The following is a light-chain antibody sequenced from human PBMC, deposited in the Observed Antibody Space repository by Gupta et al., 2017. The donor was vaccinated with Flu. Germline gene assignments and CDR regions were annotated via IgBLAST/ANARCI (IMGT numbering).Light chain of an antibody. Sequence: QSALTQPASVSGSPGQSITISCTGTSSDVGGYNYVSWYQQRPGKAPKVMIYDVSNRPSGVSNRFSGSRSGNTASLTISGLQSEDEADYYCSSYTSTSTRVFGGGTKLTVL. CDR1: SSDVGGYNY. J-gene: IGLJ3*02. CDR3: SSYTSTSTRV. V-gene: IGLV2-14*01. CDR2: DVS.